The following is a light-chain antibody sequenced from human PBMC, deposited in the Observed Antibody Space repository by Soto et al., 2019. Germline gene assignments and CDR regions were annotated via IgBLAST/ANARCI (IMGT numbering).Light chain of an antibody. J-gene: IGLJ1*01. CDR3: QSYDSSLLGYV. V-gene: IGLV1-40*01. Sequence: QSVLTQPPSVSGAPGQRVTISCTGSSSNIGAGYDVHWYQQLPGTAPKLLIYGNSNRPSGVPDRFSGSKSGTSASLAITGLQAEVEADYYCQSYDSSLLGYVFGTGTKLTVL. CDR2: GNS. CDR1: SSNIGAGYD.